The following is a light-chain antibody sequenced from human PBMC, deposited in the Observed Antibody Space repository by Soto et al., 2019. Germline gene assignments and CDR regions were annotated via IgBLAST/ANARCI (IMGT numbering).Light chain of an antibody. CDR2: AAF. Sequence: EVLMTQSPVTLSLSPGETATLSCGASQSVGDKLAWYQQKPGQAPRLLIFAAFSRDSGIPARFSGSGSGTESTLTITSMQSEDFAAYYCHQYNKWPWRFGQGTKVE. J-gene: IGKJ1*01. V-gene: IGKV3-15*01. CDR3: HQYNKWPWR. CDR1: QSVGDK.